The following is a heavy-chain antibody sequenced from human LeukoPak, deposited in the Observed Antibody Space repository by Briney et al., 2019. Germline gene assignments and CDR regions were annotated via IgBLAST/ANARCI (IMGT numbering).Heavy chain of an antibody. Sequence: ETLSLTCTVSGGSISSYYWSWIRQPPGKGLEGIGFIYYSGSTNYNPSLKRRVIIPVDTYKHQFSLKLSSVPAGDAAVYYWARSDLGSRLYSSSWYDYWGQGTLVAVSS. CDR1: GGSISSYY. J-gene: IGHJ4*02. D-gene: IGHD6-13*01. CDR2: IYYSGST. V-gene: IGHV4-59*01. CDR3: ARSDLGSRLYSSSWYDY.